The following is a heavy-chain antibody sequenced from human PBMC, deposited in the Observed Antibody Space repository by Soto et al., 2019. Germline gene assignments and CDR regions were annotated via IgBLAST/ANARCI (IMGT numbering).Heavy chain of an antibody. CDR3: AKELPDLRRLLLVFDY. CDR2: ISGSGGST. D-gene: IGHD3-3*01. J-gene: IGHJ4*02. CDR1: GFTFSSDA. Sequence: GGSLRLSCAASGFTFSSDAMSWVRQAPGKGLEWVSAISGSGGSTYYADSVKGRFTISRDNSKNTLYLQMNSLRAEDTAVYYCAKELPDLRRLLLVFDYWGQGTLVTVSS. V-gene: IGHV3-23*01.